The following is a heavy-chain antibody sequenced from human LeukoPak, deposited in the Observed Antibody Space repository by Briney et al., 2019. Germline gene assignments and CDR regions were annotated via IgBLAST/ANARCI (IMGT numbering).Heavy chain of an antibody. Sequence: ASVKVSCKASGYTFTANYMHWVRQAPGQGLEWMGWINPNSGGTNYEQKFQGRVTMTRDTSIRTAYMELSRLRSDDTAVYYCARFFSGSWYYFDYWGQGTLVTVSS. CDR2: INPNSGGT. CDR1: GYTFTANY. V-gene: IGHV1-2*02. D-gene: IGHD6-13*01. J-gene: IGHJ4*02. CDR3: ARFFSGSWYYFDY.